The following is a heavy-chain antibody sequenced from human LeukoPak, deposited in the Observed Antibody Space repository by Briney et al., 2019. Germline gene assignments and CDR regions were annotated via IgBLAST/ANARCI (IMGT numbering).Heavy chain of an antibody. CDR2: INHSGST. CDR1: GESFSGYY. D-gene: IGHD5-18*01. V-gene: IGHV4-34*01. Sequence: PSETLSLTCAVYGESFSGYYWSWIRQPPGKGLEWIGEINHSGSTNYNPSLKSRVTISVDTSKNQFSLKLSSVTAADTAVYYCARRRTWIQLWYDYWGQGTLVTVSS. J-gene: IGHJ4*02. CDR3: ARRRTWIQLWYDY.